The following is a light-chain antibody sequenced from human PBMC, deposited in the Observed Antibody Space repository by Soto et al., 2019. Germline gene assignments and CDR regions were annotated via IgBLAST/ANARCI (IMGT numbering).Light chain of an antibody. J-gene: IGKJ5*01. CDR2: DIS. CDR3: KQYNNSPS. CDR1: QTVSRN. V-gene: IGKV3D-15*01. Sequence: EIVLPPSQATLSFSPGERAPLSCRASQTVSRNLAWYQQRPGQAPSILIYDISNRATGVPARFSGSGSETEFTLTIRSLQSEDFAVYFCKQYNNSPSCGQGTRREIK.